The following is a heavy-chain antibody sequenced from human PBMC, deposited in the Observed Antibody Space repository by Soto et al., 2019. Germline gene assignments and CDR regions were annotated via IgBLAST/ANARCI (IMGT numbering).Heavy chain of an antibody. CDR1: GGSLTGYY. CDR3: ARGQEGIVATH. J-gene: IGHJ4*02. Sequence: QVQLQRWGAGLLKPSETLSLTCTVNGGSLTGYYWSWIRQPPGKGLEWIGEVKDGGSTNYSPSLRGRVSISADTSKNHLSLRLNSVTAADTAVYFCARGQEGIVATHWDQGALVTVSS. D-gene: IGHD5-12*01. V-gene: IGHV4-34*01. CDR2: VKDGGST.